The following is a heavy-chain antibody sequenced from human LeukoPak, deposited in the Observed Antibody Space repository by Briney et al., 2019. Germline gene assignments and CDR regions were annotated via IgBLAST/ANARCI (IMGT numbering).Heavy chain of an antibody. CDR2: IKQDGSEK. CDR3: ARGIVAFDY. Sequence: PGGSLRLSCAASGFXFSNYWISWVRQAPGKGLERVASIKQDGSEKHYVDSVKGRFTISRDNAKNSLYLQMNSLRAEDTAVYYCARGIVAFDYWGQGTLVTVSS. V-gene: IGHV3-7*05. D-gene: IGHD2/OR15-2a*01. J-gene: IGHJ4*02. CDR1: GFXFSNYW.